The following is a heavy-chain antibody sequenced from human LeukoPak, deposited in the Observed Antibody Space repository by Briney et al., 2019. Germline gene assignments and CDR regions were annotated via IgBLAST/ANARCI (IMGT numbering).Heavy chain of an antibody. D-gene: IGHD3-10*01. CDR1: GYTFTSYY. CDR3: ARSSWFGGRSEWRWFDP. Sequence: ASVKVSCKASGYTFTSYYIHWVRQAPGQGLEWMGIINPSGGSTSYAQNLQGRVTMTTDTSTSTAYMELRSLRSDDTALYYCARSSWFGGRSEWRWFDPWGQGTLVTVSS. J-gene: IGHJ5*02. CDR2: INPSGGST. V-gene: IGHV1-46*01.